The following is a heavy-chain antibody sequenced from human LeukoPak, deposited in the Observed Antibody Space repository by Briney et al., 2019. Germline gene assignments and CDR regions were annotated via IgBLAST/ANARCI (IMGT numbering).Heavy chain of an antibody. CDR2: IYYSGST. CDR1: GGSISSYY. Sequence: SETLSLTCTVSGGSISSYYGSWIRQPPGKGLEWIGYIYYSGSTKYNPSLKSRVTISVDTSKNQFSLRLNSVTAADTALYYCTRVDRHGYSDYWGQGTLVTVSS. J-gene: IGHJ4*02. D-gene: IGHD5-24*01. CDR3: TRVDRHGYSDY. V-gene: IGHV4-59*01.